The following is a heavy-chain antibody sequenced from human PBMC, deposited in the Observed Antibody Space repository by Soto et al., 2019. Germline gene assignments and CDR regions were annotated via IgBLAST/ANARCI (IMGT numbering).Heavy chain of an antibody. Sequence: SQTLSLTCAISGDSVSSSSVTWNWIRQSPSRGLEWLGRTYYRSKWYNDHAVSVKSRITINPDTSKNQFSLQLNSVTPEDTAVYYCARDVTIFGVVNSPYYYYGMDVWGQGTTVTVSS. CDR1: GDSVSSSSVT. J-gene: IGHJ6*02. D-gene: IGHD3-3*01. CDR2: TYYRSKWYN. CDR3: ARDVTIFGVVNSPYYYYGMDV. V-gene: IGHV6-1*01.